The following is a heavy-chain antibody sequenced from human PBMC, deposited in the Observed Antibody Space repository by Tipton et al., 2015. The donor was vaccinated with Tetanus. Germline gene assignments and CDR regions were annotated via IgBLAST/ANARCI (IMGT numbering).Heavy chain of an antibody. Sequence: SLRLSCVASGFTFSSYPMAWVRQAPGKGLEWVSGIAGSVGGTYYKDSVRGRLTVSRDNSKNTLYLEMNSLRVEDTAVYYCAKAKTWINLWFGDHWGQGVLVIVSP. J-gene: IGHJ4*02. CDR2: IAGSVGGT. V-gene: IGHV3-23*01. CDR1: GFTFSSYP. CDR3: AKAKTWINLWFGDH. D-gene: IGHD3-10*01.